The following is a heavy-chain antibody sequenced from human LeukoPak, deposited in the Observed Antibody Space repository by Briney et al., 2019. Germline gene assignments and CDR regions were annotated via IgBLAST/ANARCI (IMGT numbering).Heavy chain of an antibody. D-gene: IGHD4-17*01. Sequence: SGPTLVNPTQTLTLTCTFSGFSLSTSGMRVSWIRQPPGKALEWLARIDWDDDKFYSTSLKTRLTVSKDTSKNQVVLTMTNMDPVDTATYYCAQITAAYYGDYVEGYYFDYWGQGTLVTVSS. CDR2: IDWDDDK. V-gene: IGHV2-70*04. CDR3: AQITAAYYGDYVEGYYFDY. J-gene: IGHJ4*02. CDR1: GFSLSTSGMR.